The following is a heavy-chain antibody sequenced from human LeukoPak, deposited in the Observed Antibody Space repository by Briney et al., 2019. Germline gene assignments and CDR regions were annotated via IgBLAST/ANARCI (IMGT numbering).Heavy chain of an antibody. V-gene: IGHV4-59*01. J-gene: IGHJ4*02. Sequence: SETLSLTCTVSGGSISSYYWSWIRQPPGKGLEWIGYIYYSGSTNYNPSLKSRVTISVDTSKNQFSLKLSSVTAADTAVYYCARLTGYSSGWVDYWGQGTLVTVSS. CDR3: ARLTGYSSGWVDY. D-gene: IGHD6-19*01. CDR2: IYYSGST. CDR1: GGSISSYY.